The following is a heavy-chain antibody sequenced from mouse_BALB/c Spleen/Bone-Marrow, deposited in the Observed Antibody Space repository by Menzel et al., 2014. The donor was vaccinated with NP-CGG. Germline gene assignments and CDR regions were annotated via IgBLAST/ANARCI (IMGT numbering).Heavy chain of an antibody. CDR2: IRGKSNNYAT. V-gene: IGHV10-1*02. CDR1: GFTFNTYA. CDR3: VRRNPYWYFDV. D-gene: IGHD2-1*01. J-gene: IGHJ1*01. Sequence: EVQGVESGGGLVQPKGSLKLSCAASGFTFNTYAMNWVRQAPGKGLEWVARIRGKSNNYATYYADSVKDRFTISRDDSQSMLYLQMNNLKTEDTAMYYCVRRNPYWYFDVWGAGTTVTVSS.